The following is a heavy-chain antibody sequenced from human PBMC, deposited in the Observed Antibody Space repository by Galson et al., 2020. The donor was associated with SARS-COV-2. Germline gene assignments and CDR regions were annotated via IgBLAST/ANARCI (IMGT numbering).Heavy chain of an antibody. CDR1: GFSFDDYA. CDR3: TKEVRRGGSHFYLYGLDV. J-gene: IGHJ6*02. Sequence: GGSLRLSCVASGFSFDDYAMNWVRQRPGQGLEWVSGVSWSGAYIAYADSVKGRFTISRDNARGSLYLQMNSLRAEDTASYYCTKEVRRGGSHFYLYGLDVWGQGTTVTVSS. D-gene: IGHD3-3*02. V-gene: IGHV3-9*01. CDR2: VSWSGAYI.